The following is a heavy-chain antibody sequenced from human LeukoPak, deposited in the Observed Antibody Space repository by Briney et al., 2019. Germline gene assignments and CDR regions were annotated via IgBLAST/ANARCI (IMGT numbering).Heavy chain of an antibody. CDR2: ISGSGGST. Sequence: GSLRLSCAASGFTFSSYAMSWVRQAPGKGLEWVSAISGSGGSTYYADSVKGRPTISRDNSKNTLYLQMNSLRAEDTAVYYCAKRSPVSTSFDYWGQGTLVTVSS. D-gene: IGHD2-2*01. CDR3: AKRSPVSTSFDY. J-gene: IGHJ4*02. CDR1: GFTFSSYA. V-gene: IGHV3-23*01.